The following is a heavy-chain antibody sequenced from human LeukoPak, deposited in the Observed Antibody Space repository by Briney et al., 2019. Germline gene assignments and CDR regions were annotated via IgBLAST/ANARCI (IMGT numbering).Heavy chain of an antibody. J-gene: IGHJ4*02. CDR3: ARRRSGSYFDY. D-gene: IGHD1-26*01. V-gene: IGHV5-51*01. CDR1: GYSFTTYW. CDR2: IYPGDSDT. Sequence: GESPKISRKGSGYSFTTYWIGWVRQMPGKGLEWMAIIYPGDSDTRYSPSFQGQVTISADKSISTAYLQWNSLKASDTAMYYCARRRSGSYFDYWGQGTLVTVSS.